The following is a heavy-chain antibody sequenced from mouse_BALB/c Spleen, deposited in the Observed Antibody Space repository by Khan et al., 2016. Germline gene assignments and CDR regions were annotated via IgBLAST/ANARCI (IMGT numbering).Heavy chain of an antibody. V-gene: IGHV7-3*02. J-gene: IGHJ2*01. D-gene: IGHD3-1*01. CDR2: IRNKVNGFTT. CDR1: GFTFTDYY. Sequence: EVELVESGGGLVQPGGSLRLSCATSGFTFTDYYMNWVRQPPGKALEWLGFIRNKVNGFTTEYSVSVRGRFTISRDTFQSILYLQMNTLRAEDSGTYYCATDNRGLLSDYWGQGTTLTVSS. CDR3: ATDNRGLLSDY.